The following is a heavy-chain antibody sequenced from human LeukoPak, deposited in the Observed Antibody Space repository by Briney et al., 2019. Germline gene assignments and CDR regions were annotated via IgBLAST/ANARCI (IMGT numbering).Heavy chain of an antibody. Sequence: SETLSLTCAVYGGSFSGYYWSWIRQPPGKGLEWIGEINHSGSTNYNPSLKSRVTISVDTSKNQFSLKLSSVTAADTAVYYCARGLLWFGDLKGDWFDPWGQGTLVTVSS. CDR3: ARGLLWFGDLKGDWFDP. CDR1: GGSFSGYY. V-gene: IGHV4-34*01. D-gene: IGHD3-10*01. CDR2: INHSGST. J-gene: IGHJ5*02.